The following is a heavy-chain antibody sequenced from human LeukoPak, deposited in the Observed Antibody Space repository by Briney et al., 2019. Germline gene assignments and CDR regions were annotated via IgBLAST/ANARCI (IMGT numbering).Heavy chain of an antibody. D-gene: IGHD3-22*01. CDR1: GYTFTGYY. J-gene: IGHJ3*02. Sequence: GASVKVSCKASGYTFTGYYIHWVRQAPGQGLEWMGWINPNSGGTNYAQNFQGSVTMTRDTSISTAYMELSRLRSDDTAVYYCARTSYDISLAFDIWGQGTMVTVSS. V-gene: IGHV1-2*02. CDR3: ARTSYDISLAFDI. CDR2: INPNSGGT.